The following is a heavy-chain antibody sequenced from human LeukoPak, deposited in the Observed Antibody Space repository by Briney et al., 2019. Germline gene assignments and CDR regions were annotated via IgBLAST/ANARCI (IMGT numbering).Heavy chain of an antibody. J-gene: IGHJ1*01. CDR2: ISGDGGST. CDR1: GFTFDDYA. CDR3: AKDSSGYYYVFQH. V-gene: IGHV3-43*02. Sequence: PGGSLRLSCAASGFTFDDYAMHWVRHAPGKGLEWVSLISGDGGSTYYGDSVKGRFTISRDNSKNSLYLQMNSLGTEDTALYYCAKDSSGYYYVFQHWGQGTLVTVSS. D-gene: IGHD3-22*01.